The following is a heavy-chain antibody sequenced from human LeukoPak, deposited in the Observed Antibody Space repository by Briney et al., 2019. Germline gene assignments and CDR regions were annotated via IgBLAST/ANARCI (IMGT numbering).Heavy chain of an antibody. CDR3: ARSVYGVVITHDAFDM. Sequence: KPSETLSLTSTLSRGSISSSSYYRGWIRQPPGKGLGWIGSIYYIGTTYYNPSIKSRVSICVDTSKHQFSLKLSSVTDADTAVYYCARSVYGVVITHDAFDMGGQGTMVTVSS. J-gene: IGHJ3*02. CDR1: RGSISSSSYY. V-gene: IGHV4-39*01. D-gene: IGHD3-3*01. CDR2: IYYIGTT.